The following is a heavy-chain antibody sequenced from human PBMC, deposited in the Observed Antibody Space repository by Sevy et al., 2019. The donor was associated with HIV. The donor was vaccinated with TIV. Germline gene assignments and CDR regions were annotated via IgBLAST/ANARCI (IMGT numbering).Heavy chain of an antibody. J-gene: IGHJ4*02. Sequence: ASVKVSCKASGGTFSSYAISWVRQAPGQGLAWMGGIIPIFGTANYAQKFQGRVTITADESTSTAYMELSSPRSEDTAVYYCARGARGYSGYDSYYFDYWGQGTLVTVSS. CDR1: GGTFSSYA. D-gene: IGHD5-12*01. V-gene: IGHV1-69*13. CDR3: ARGARGYSGYDSYYFDY. CDR2: IIPIFGTA.